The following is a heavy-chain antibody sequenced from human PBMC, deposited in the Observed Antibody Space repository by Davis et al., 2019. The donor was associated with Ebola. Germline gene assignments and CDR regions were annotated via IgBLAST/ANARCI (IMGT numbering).Heavy chain of an antibody. V-gene: IGHV3-23*01. D-gene: IGHD2-2*03. CDR2: ISGNGGSA. CDR3: ANYGSGGMDL. Sequence: GGSLRLSCAASGFTFSTYAMTWVRQAPGKGLEWVSAISGNGGSAYYADSVKGRFTISRDNSKVYLQMNSLRDEDTAVYYCANYGSGGMDLWGQGTTVTVSS. CDR1: GFTFSTYA. J-gene: IGHJ6*02.